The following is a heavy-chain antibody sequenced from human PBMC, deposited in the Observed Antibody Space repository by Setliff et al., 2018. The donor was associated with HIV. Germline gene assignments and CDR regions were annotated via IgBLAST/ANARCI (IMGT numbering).Heavy chain of an antibody. CDR3: ARGDRYYGSGGDYVGGWYYFDI. CDR2: IYTSGST. Sequence: SETLSLTCAVSGYSISSSHWWGWIRQPAGKGLEWIGHIYTSGSTNYNPSLKSRITISRDTSKNQFSLKLNSVTAADTAVYYCARGDRYYGSGGDYVGGWYYFDIWGQGTLVTVSS. J-gene: IGHJ4*02. D-gene: IGHD3-16*01. CDR1: GYSISSSHW. V-gene: IGHV4-28*03.